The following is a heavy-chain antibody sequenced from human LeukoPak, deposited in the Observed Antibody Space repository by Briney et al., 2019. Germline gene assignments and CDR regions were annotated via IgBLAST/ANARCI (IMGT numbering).Heavy chain of an antibody. CDR3: ARKAGIVGATYLDY. Sequence: SETLSLTCTVSGGSISSYYWSWIRQPPGKGLEWIGYIYYSGSTNYNPSLKSRVTISVDTSKNQFSLELSSVTAADTAVYYCARKAGIVGATYLDYWGQGTLVTVSS. D-gene: IGHD1-26*01. CDR2: IYYSGST. CDR1: GGSISSYY. J-gene: IGHJ4*02. V-gene: IGHV4-59*01.